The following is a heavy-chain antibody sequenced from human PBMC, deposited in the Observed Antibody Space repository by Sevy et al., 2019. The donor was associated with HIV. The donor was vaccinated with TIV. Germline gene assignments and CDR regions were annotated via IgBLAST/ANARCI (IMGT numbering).Heavy chain of an antibody. D-gene: IGHD3-10*01. CDR3: ARPYGSGSWEAFDI. J-gene: IGHJ3*02. CDR1: GFTFSTYT. Sequence: GGSLRVSCAASGFTFSTYTMNWVRQAPGKGLEWVSSISSSSNYIYYADSVKGRFTISRDNAKNSLYLQMNSLRAEDTAVYYCARPYGSGSWEAFDIWGHGTMVTVSS. V-gene: IGHV3-21*01. CDR2: ISSSSNYI.